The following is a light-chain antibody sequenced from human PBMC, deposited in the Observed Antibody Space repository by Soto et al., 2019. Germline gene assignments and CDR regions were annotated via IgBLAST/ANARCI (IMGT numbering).Light chain of an antibody. J-gene: IGLJ1*01. Sequence: QSALTQPASVSGSPGQSITISCTGTSSDIGRYNFVSWYQQHPGKAPKLLVYEVTNRPSGVSNRFSGSKSGNTASLTIFGLQAEGGADYYCSSYTSVTTFVVFGTGTKVTVL. CDR1: SSDIGRYNF. CDR2: EVT. CDR3: SSYTSVTTFVV. V-gene: IGLV2-14*01.